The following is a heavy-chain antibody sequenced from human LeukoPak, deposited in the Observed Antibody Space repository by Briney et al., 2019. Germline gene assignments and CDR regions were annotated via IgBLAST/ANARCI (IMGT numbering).Heavy chain of an antibody. CDR3: ARVARAHSGDPPDY. Sequence: GASVKVSCEASGYTLSTYGISWVRQAPGQGLEWMGIINPSGGSTSYAQKFQGRVTMTRDTSTSTVYMELSSLRSEDTAVYYCARVARAHSGDPPDYWGQGTLVTVSS. J-gene: IGHJ4*02. CDR1: GYTLSTYG. CDR2: INPSGGST. D-gene: IGHD4-17*01. V-gene: IGHV1-46*01.